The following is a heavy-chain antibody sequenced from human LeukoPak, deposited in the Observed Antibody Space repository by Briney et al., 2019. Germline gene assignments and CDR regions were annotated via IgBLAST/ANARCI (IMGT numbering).Heavy chain of an antibody. J-gene: IGHJ4*02. D-gene: IGHD3-9*01. CDR1: GFTFSSYA. V-gene: IGHV3-23*01. Sequence: PGGSLRLSCAASGFTFSSYAMSWVRQAPGKGLEWVSAISGSGGSTYYADSVKGRFTISRDNSKNTLYLQMNSLRAEDTAVYYCAKGGYSDILTGYLDFDYWGQGTLVTVSS. CDR3: AKGGYSDILTGYLDFDY. CDR2: ISGSGGST.